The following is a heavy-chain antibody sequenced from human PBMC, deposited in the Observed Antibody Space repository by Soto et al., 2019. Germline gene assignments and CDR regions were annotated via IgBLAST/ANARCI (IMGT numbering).Heavy chain of an antibody. CDR2: IYHSGST. V-gene: IGHV4-59*01. CDR3: ARNYSLDY. CDR1: GGSMSSYY. D-gene: IGHD4-4*01. J-gene: IGHJ4*02. Sequence: SETLSLTCTVSGGSMSSYYWNWIRQPPGKEMEWIGYIYHSGSTNYNPSLKSRVTISVDTSKNQFSLKLSSVTAADTAVYYCARNYSLDYWGQGTLVTVSS.